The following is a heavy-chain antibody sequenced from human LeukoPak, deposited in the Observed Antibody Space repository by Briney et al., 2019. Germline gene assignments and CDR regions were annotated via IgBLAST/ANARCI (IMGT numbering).Heavy chain of an antibody. CDR2: IIPVLGIA. CDR1: GGTFSSYT. CDR3: ARVPEGRDGYNYGFN. D-gene: IGHD5-24*01. J-gene: IGHJ4*02. Sequence: SVKVSCKASGGTFSSYTISWVRQAPGQGLEWMGRIIPVLGIANYAQKFQGRVTITADRSTSTAYMELSSLRSEDTAVYYCARVPEGRDGYNYGFNWGQGTLVTVSS. V-gene: IGHV1-69*02.